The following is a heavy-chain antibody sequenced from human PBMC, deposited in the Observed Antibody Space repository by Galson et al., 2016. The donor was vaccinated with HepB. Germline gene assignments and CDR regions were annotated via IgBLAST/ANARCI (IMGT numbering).Heavy chain of an antibody. V-gene: IGHV4-30-2*01. D-gene: IGHD3-3*01. J-gene: IGHJ5*02. CDR1: GDSISGAYS. Sequence: TLSLTCAVSGDSISGAYSWSRIRQPPGKGLEWIGHIYHGGTTHYNPSLRSRVTISIDRAKNQFSLKLTSVTVADTAVYYCARGEKPQIFGEIGWFDPWGQGTLVTVSS. CDR3: ARGEKPQIFGEIGWFDP. CDR2: IYHGGTT.